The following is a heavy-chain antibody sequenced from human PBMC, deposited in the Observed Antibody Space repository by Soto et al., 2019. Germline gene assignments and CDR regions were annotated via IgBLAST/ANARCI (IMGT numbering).Heavy chain of an antibody. CDR3: ARDLSTTVTTSTYYGMDV. CDR1: GGTFSSYA. J-gene: IGHJ6*02. CDR2: IIPIFGTA. D-gene: IGHD4-17*01. Sequence: QVQLVQSGAEVKKPGSSVKVSCKASGGTFSSYAISWVRQAPGQGLEWMGGIIPIFGTANYAQKFQGRVTITANESTSTAYMELSSLRSEDTAVYYCARDLSTTVTTSTYYGMDVWGQGTTVTVSS. V-gene: IGHV1-69*01.